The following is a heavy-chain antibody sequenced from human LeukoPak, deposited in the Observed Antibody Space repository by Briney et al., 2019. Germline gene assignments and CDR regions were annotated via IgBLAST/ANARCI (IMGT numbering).Heavy chain of an antibody. V-gene: IGHV4-61*02. Sequence: KASETLSLTCTVSGGSISSGSYYWSWIRQPAGKGLEWIGRIDASGNTKYTPSLRSRVTLSIDTSGQQFSLKLSSVTAADTAVYFCAREGCSGGVCYFDYWGRGTLVTVSS. CDR3: AREGCSGGVCYFDY. CDR2: IDASGNT. J-gene: IGHJ4*02. D-gene: IGHD2-15*01. CDR1: GGSISSGSYY.